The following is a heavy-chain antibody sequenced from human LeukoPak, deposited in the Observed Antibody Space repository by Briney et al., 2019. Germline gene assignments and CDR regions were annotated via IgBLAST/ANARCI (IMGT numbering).Heavy chain of an antibody. CDR3: ARIGAGSSRDY. CDR1: GGSITSTN. J-gene: IGHJ4*02. V-gene: IGHV3-69-1*01. Sequence: ETLSLTCGVSGGSITSTNYWTWVRQAPGRGLEWVSFIVGSSSTYYADSLKGRFTISRDNAKNSLYLQMNSLRAEDTAVYYCARIGAGSSRDYWGQGTLVTVSS. D-gene: IGHD6-13*01. CDR2: IVGSSST.